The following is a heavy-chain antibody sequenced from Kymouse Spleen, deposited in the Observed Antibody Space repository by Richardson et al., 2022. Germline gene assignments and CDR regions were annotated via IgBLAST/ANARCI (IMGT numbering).Heavy chain of an antibody. CDR1: GGSFSGYY. CDR3: ARASIAARPDYYGMDV. J-gene: IGHJ6*02. CDR2: INHSGST. Sequence: QVQLQQWGAGLLKPSETLSLTCAVYGGSFSGYYWSWIRQPPGKGLEWIGEINHSGSTNYNPSLKSRVTISVDTSKNQFSLKLSSVTAADTAVYYCARASIAARPDYYGMDVWGQGTTVTVSS. D-gene: IGHD6-6*01. V-gene: IGHV4-34*01.